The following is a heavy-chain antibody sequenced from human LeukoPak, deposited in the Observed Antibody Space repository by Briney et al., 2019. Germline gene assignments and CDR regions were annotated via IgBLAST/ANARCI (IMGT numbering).Heavy chain of an antibody. V-gene: IGHV3-23*01. J-gene: IGHJ4*02. CDR1: GFNFSSYA. Sequence: GGSLRLSCAASGFNFSSYATSWVRQAPGKGLEWVSAISGSGGSTYYADSVKGRFTISRDNSKNTLYLQMDSLRAEDTAVYYCAKGPGLAAADFYFDYWGQGTLVTVSS. CDR3: AKGPGLAAADFYFDY. D-gene: IGHD6-13*01. CDR2: ISGSGGST.